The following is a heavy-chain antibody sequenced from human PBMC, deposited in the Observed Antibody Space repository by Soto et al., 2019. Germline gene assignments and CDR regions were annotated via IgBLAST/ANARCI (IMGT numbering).Heavy chain of an antibody. D-gene: IGHD3-9*01. CDR1: GFTFSNYA. J-gene: IGHJ4*02. CDR3: AKLPQYETLTGYLNYFDY. CDR2: ISASAGR. Sequence: GGSLGLSCAASGFTFSNYAMTWVRQAPGKGLEWVSTISASAGRQYADSVKGRFTISRDNSKNTLYLQMNSLRAEDTAVYYCAKLPQYETLTGYLNYFDYSGPGIPVTVSS. V-gene: IGHV3-23*01.